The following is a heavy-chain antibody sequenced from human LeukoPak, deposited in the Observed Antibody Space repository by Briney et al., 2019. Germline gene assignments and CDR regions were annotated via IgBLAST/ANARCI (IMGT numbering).Heavy chain of an antibody. CDR3: ARILGYSGYDVYYFDY. J-gene: IGHJ4*02. Sequence: ASVKVSCMASGYTFTGYYMHWVRQAPGQGLEWMGWINPNSGGTNYAQKFQGGVTMTRDTSISTAYMELSRLRSDDTAVYYCARILGYSGYDVYYFDYWGQGTLVTVSS. V-gene: IGHV1-2*02. D-gene: IGHD5-12*01. CDR2: INPNSGGT. CDR1: GYTFTGYY.